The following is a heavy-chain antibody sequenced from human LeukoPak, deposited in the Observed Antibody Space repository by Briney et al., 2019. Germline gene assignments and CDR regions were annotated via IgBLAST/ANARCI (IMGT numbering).Heavy chain of an antibody. D-gene: IGHD3-22*01. Sequence: SETLSLTCAVYGGSFSGYYWSWIRQPPGKGLEWIGEINHSGSTNYNPSLKSRVTISVDTSKNQFSLKLSSVTAADTAVYYCARVPSITMRKYYFDYWGRGTLVTVSS. CDR2: INHSGST. V-gene: IGHV4-34*01. CDR3: ARVPSITMRKYYFDY. J-gene: IGHJ4*02. CDR1: GGSFSGYY.